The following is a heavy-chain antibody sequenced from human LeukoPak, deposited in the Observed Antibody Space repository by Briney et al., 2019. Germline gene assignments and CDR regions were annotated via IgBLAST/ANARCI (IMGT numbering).Heavy chain of an antibody. Sequence: ASVKVSCKASGYTFTSYGISWVRQAPGQGLEWMGWISAYNGNTNYAQKLQGRVTMTTDTSTNTAYMELRSLRSDDTAMYYCARRYCSGGSCPFAAFDIWGQGTMVTVSS. J-gene: IGHJ3*02. CDR2: ISAYNGNT. CDR3: ARRYCSGGSCPFAAFDI. V-gene: IGHV1-18*04. D-gene: IGHD2-15*01. CDR1: GYTFTSYG.